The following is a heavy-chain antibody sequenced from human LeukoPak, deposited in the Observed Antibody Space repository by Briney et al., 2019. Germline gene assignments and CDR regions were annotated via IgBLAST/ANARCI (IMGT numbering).Heavy chain of an antibody. V-gene: IGHV1-2*02. CDR2: VNPNSGDT. Sequence: ASVRVSCKASGYTFTDYYMHWVRQAPGQGLEWMGWVNPNSGDTNYAQKFQGRVTMTRDTSISTAYMELSRLRSEDTAVYYCARSSYYDSSGYLYYYYYMDVWGKGTTVTVSS. CDR3: ARSSYYDSSGYLYYYYYMDV. J-gene: IGHJ6*03. CDR1: GYTFTDYY. D-gene: IGHD3-22*01.